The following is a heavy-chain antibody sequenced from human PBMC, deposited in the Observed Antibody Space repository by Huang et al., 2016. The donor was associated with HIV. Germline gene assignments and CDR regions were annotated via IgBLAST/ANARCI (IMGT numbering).Heavy chain of an antibody. D-gene: IGHD3-3*01. Sequence: EIQLVESGGGLVRPGGSLRLSCAASGFTFGSYWMSWVRQAPGKGLEGVANIKQDGSWKYYVDAVKGRFTISRDNATKSLYLQMNSLRAEDTAVYYCARDKYRLANYGVGYSSNAADIWGRGTMVTVSS. CDR3: ARDKYRLANYGVGYSSNAADI. CDR2: IKQDGSWK. V-gene: IGHV3-7*01. J-gene: IGHJ3*02. CDR1: GFTFGSYW.